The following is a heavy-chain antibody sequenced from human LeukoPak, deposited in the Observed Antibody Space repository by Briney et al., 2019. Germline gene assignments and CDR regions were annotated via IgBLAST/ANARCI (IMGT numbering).Heavy chain of an antibody. CDR2: IYAGDST. Sequence: GGSLRLSCAASGFTVSNTYMTWVRQAPGKGLEWVSIIYAGDSTYYADSVKGRFTISRDNSKNTLYLQMNSLRAEDTAVYYCAKDGWDYWGQGTLVTVSS. D-gene: IGHD6-19*01. CDR3: AKDGWDY. CDR1: GFTVSNTY. V-gene: IGHV3-53*01. J-gene: IGHJ4*02.